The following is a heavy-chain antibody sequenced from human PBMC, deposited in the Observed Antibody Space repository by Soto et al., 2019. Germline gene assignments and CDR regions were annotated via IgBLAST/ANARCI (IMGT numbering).Heavy chain of an antibody. CDR2: ISYDGSNK. J-gene: IGHJ3*02. CDR1: GFTFSSYG. V-gene: IGHV3-30*18. CDR3: AKDLRHSSGWFDAFDI. D-gene: IGHD6-19*01. Sequence: GGSLRLSCAASGFTFSSYGMHWVRQAPGKRLEWVAVISYDGSNKYYADSVKGRFTISRDNSKNTLYLQMNSLRAEDTAVYYCAKDLRHSSGWFDAFDIWGQGTMVTVSS.